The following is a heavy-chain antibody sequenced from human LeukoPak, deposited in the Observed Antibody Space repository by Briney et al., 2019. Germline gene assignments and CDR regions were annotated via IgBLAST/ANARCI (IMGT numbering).Heavy chain of an antibody. CDR2: ITSSSSYI. D-gene: IGHD3-22*01. Sequence: GGSLRLSCAASGFTFSTYDMNWVRQAPGKGLEWVSSITSSSSYIYYADSVKGRFTISRDNAKNTLYLQMNSLRAEDTAVYYCARGSGYYSYDAFDIWGQGTMVTVSP. J-gene: IGHJ3*02. CDR3: ARGSGYYSYDAFDI. V-gene: IGHV3-21*01. CDR1: GFTFSTYD.